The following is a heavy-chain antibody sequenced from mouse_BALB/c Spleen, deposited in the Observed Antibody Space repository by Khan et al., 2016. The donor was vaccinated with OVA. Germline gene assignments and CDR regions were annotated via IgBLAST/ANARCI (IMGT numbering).Heavy chain of an antibody. CDR3: AKEGAYYRSDGWFAY. D-gene: IGHD2-14*01. J-gene: IGHJ3*01. CDR1: GYTFTTYT. Sequence: QVQLKQSGAELARPGASVKMSCKASGYTFTTYTIHWVKQRPGQGLEWIGYIIPSTDYTTYNQKFKDEATLTADKSSSTAYMQLSSLTSDDSAVYYCAKEGAYYRSDGWFAYWGQGTLVTVSA. V-gene: IGHV1-4*01. CDR2: IIPSTDYT.